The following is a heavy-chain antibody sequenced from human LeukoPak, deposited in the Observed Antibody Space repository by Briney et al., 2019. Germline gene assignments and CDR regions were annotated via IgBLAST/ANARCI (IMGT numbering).Heavy chain of an antibody. CDR2: ISGSGGST. CDR3: AKVTQFYYDFWSGAQADAFDI. D-gene: IGHD3-3*01. J-gene: IGHJ3*02. CDR1: GYSFTSYW. Sequence: GESLKISCKGSGYSFTSYWIGWVRQAPGKGLEWVSPISGSGGSTYYADSVKGRFTISRDNSKNTLYLQMNSLRAEDTAVYYCAKVTQFYYDFWSGAQADAFDIWGQGTMVTVSS. V-gene: IGHV3-23*01.